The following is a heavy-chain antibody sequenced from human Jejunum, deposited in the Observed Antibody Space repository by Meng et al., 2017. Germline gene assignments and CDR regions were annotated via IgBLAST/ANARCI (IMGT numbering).Heavy chain of an antibody. D-gene: IGHD6-13*01. CDR2: IYWDDDK. J-gene: IGHJ4*02. CDR1: GFSLSTSGVG. CDR3: AHRLGPSGHSWDVGYFDF. Sequence: TLKGFGPPRVQPNTTLALTCTFPGFSLSTSGVGVGWIRQPPGEALDYLALIYWDDDKRYNPSLKNRLTIAKDTSKNQVVLTMTNVDPVDTATYFCAHRLGPSGHSWDVGYFDFWGQGALVTVSS. V-gene: IGHV2-5*02.